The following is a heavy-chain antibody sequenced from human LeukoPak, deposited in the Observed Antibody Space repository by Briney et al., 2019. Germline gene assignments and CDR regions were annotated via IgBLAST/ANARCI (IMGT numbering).Heavy chain of an antibody. CDR1: GDSISHYY. CDR2: IYDSGST. D-gene: IGHD5-12*01. Sequence: SETLSLTCTVSGDSISHYYWSWIRQPPGKGLEWIGNIYDSGSTSYDPSLKSRVSISVDTSKNEFSLKLTSVTAADTAVYYCASSLSAYDSGDRSGQGTLVTVSS. J-gene: IGHJ5*02. CDR3: ASSLSAYDSGDR. V-gene: IGHV4-59*01.